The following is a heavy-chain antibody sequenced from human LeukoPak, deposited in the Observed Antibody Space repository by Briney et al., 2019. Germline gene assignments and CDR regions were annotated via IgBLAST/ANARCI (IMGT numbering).Heavy chain of an antibody. CDR1: GVPVSEGRYC. D-gene: IGHD2-2*01. CDR3: ATPYCSSISCLDVFNM. V-gene: IGHV4-31*03. CDR2: KYYSGSA. J-gene: IGHJ3*02. Sequence: PSQTLSLTCSVSGVPVSEGRYCWTWIRQYPGKGLEWIGYKYYSGSAKYNPSLESRLTISIDTSKNQFSLQLSSVTAADTATYYCATPYCSSISCLDVFNMWGQGTRVTVSS.